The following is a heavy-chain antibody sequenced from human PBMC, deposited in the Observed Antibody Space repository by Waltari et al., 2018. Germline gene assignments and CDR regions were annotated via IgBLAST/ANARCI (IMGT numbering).Heavy chain of an antibody. Sequence: QVQLQASGPGLVKPSETLSLTCTVSGGSISSYYWSWIRQPPGKGLEWIGYIYYSGSTNYNPSLKSRVTISVDTSKNQFSLKLSSVTAADTAVYYCARAQQNNGGWFDPWGQGTLVTVSS. V-gene: IGHV4-59*01. CDR2: IYYSGST. CDR3: ARAQQNNGGWFDP. CDR1: GGSISSYY. D-gene: IGHD6-13*01. J-gene: IGHJ5*02.